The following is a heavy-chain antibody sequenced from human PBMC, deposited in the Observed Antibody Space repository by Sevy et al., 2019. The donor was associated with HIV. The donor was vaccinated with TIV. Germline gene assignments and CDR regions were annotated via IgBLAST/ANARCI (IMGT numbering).Heavy chain of an antibody. CDR2: ISYDGSNK. J-gene: IGHJ4*02. V-gene: IGHV3-30-3*01. CDR3: ARVDNWNSPFDY. CDR1: GFTFSSYA. Sequence: GGSLRLSCAASGFTFSSYAMHWVRQAPGKGLEWVAVISYDGSNKYYADSVKGRFTISRDNSKNTLYLQMNSLRAEDTAVYYCARVDNWNSPFDYWGQRTLVTVSS. D-gene: IGHD1-1*01.